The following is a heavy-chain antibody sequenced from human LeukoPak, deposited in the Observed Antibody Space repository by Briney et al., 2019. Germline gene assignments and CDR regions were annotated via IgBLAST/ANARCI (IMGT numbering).Heavy chain of an antibody. CDR2: ISYDGNTI. Sequence: SLRLSCAASEFTFSNYAVHWVRQAPGKGLQWVAVISYDGNTIYYADSVKGRFTISRDTSKNTLYLQMNSLRTEDTAVYYCARSGGLQKFDYWGQGTLVTVSS. CDR1: EFTFSNYA. V-gene: IGHV3-30-3*01. D-gene: IGHD4-11*01. J-gene: IGHJ4*02. CDR3: ARSGGLQKFDY.